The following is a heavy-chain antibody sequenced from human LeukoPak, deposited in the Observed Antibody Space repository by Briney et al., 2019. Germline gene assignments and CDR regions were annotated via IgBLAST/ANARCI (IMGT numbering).Heavy chain of an antibody. CDR3: AKDAVGVSAY. Sequence: PGGSLSLSCAASGFTFSNYDMHWVRQAPGKELEWVAFTYYHGSNSLYADSVKGRFTISRDNSKNTLYLQMNNLRTEDTAVYYCAKDAVGVSAYWAQGTLVTVSS. V-gene: IGHV3-30*02. CDR1: GFTFSNYD. D-gene: IGHD1-26*01. J-gene: IGHJ4*02. CDR2: TYYHGSNS.